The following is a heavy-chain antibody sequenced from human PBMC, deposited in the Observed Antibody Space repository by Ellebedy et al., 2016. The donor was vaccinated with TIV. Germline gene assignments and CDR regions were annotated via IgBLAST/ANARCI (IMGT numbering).Heavy chain of an antibody. CDR1: GGSISSYY. CDR2: IFHTGDT. Sequence: MPSETLSLTCTVSGGSISSYYWSWIRQPPGKGLEWIGFIFHTGDTNYSPSLKSRVAISLDTSKNQFSLTLTSVTDADTAVYYRARGGASSKYFDYWGLGTLVTVSS. J-gene: IGHJ4*02. V-gene: IGHV4-59*01. CDR3: ARGGASSKYFDY.